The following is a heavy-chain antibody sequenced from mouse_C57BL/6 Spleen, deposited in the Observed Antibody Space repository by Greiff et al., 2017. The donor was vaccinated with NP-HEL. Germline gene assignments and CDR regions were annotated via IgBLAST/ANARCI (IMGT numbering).Heavy chain of an antibody. D-gene: IGHD2-4*01. CDR2: IYPGDGDT. J-gene: IGHJ2*01. CDR3: ARRYYDYDRDYFDY. CDR1: GYAFSSSW. V-gene: IGHV1-82*01. Sequence: QVQLQQSGPELVKPGASVKISCKASGYAFSSSWMNWVKQRPGKGLEWIGRIYPGDGDTNYNGKFKGKATLTADKSSSTAYMQLSSLTSEDSAVYFCARRYYDYDRDYFDYWGQGTTLTVSS.